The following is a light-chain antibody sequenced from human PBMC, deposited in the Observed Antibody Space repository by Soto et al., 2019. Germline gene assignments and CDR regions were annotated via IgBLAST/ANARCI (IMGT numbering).Light chain of an antibody. CDR1: SSDVGGYNY. J-gene: IGLJ1*01. CDR2: EVS. V-gene: IGLV2-14*01. CDR3: SSYTSSSTV. Sequence: QSVLTQPASVSGSPGQSITISCTETSSDVGGYNYVSWYQQHPGKAPKLMIYEVSNRPSGVSNRFSGSKSGNTASLTISGLQAEDEADYYCSSYTSSSTVFGTGTKVTVL.